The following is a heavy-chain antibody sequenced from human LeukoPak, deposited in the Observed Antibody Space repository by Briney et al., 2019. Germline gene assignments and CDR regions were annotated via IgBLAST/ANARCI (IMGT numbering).Heavy chain of an antibody. CDR2: ISAYNGNT. V-gene: IGHV1-18*01. CDR3: ARGRGLRRWSSGAFH. J-gene: IGHJ4*02. Sequence: ASVKVSCKASGYTFTSCGISWVRQAPGQGLEWMGWISAYNGNTNYAQKLQGRVTMTTDTSTSTAYMELRSLRSDDTAVYYCARGRGLRRWSSGAFHWGQGTLVTVSS. CDR1: GYTFTSCG. D-gene: IGHD4-23*01.